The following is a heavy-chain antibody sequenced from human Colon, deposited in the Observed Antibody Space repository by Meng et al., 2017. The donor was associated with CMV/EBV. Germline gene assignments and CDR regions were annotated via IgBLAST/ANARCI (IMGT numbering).Heavy chain of an antibody. V-gene: IGHV1-2*02. CDR3: TRGFSIIVSGNWFDP. D-gene: IGHD5/OR15-5a*01. CDR1: GYTFTDYY. CDR2: INPNSGGT. Sequence: ASVTVSCKASGYTFTDYYMHWVRQAPGQRLEWMGWINPNSGGTNPAQKFQGRVTMTRDTSISTAYMELSSLRSDDTAVYFCTRGFSIIVSGNWFDPWGQGTLVTVSS. J-gene: IGHJ5*02.